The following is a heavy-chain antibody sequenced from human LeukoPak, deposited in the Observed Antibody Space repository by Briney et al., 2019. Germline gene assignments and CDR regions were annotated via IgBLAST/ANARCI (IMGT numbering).Heavy chain of an antibody. CDR3: ARDSSTWYSDYYYYMDV. Sequence: GASVKVSCKSSGYTFTAHYIHWVRQVPGQGLEWMGWFNPKSGDTNYPQKFQGRVTMTGDTSTSTAYMELSSLRSDDTARYFCARDSSTWYSDYYYYMDVWGKGTTVTVSS. D-gene: IGHD2/OR15-2a*01. J-gene: IGHJ6*03. CDR1: GYTFTAHY. V-gene: IGHV1-2*02. CDR2: FNPKSGDT.